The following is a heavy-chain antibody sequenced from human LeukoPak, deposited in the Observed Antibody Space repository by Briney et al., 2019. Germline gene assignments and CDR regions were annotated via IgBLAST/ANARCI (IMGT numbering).Heavy chain of an antibody. CDR2: IKQDGSEK. CDR1: GFTFSSYW. D-gene: IGHD3-10*01. Sequence: GGSLRLSCAASGFTFSSYWMSWVRQAPGKGLEWVANIKQDGSEKYYVDSVKGRFTISRDNAKNSLYLQMNSLRAEDTAVYYCARAVGRYGSGSYYPLFDYWGQGTLVTVSS. V-gene: IGHV3-7*03. CDR3: ARAVGRYGSGSYYPLFDY. J-gene: IGHJ4*02.